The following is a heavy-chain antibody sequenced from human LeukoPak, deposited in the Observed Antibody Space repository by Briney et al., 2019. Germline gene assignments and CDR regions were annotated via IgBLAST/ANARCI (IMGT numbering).Heavy chain of an antibody. CDR2: INPDGRDT. CDR1: GFTFNRCW. V-gene: IGHV3-7*01. Sequence: PGGSLRLSCVVSGFTFNRCWMNWVRQAPGKGLEWVAHINPDGRDTYYVDSVKGRFTISRDNSKNTLYLQMNSLRAEDTAVYYCAKNQGGRIQLGFDYWGQGTLVTVSS. D-gene: IGHD5-18*01. J-gene: IGHJ4*02. CDR3: AKNQGGRIQLGFDY.